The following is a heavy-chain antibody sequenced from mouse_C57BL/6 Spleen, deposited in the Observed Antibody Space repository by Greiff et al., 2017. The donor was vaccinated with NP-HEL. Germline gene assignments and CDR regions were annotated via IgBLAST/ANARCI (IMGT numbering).Heavy chain of an antibody. Sequence: QVQLQQPGAELVMPGASVKLSCKASGYTFTSYWMHWVKQRPGQGLEWIGEIDPSDSYTNYNQKFKGKYTLTVDKSSSTAYMQLSSLTSEDSAVYYGAKSYYYGSSSYYYAMDYWGQGTSVTVSS. D-gene: IGHD1-1*01. CDR3: AKSYYYGSSSYYYAMDY. CDR1: GYTFTSYW. V-gene: IGHV1-69*01. J-gene: IGHJ4*01. CDR2: IDPSDSYT.